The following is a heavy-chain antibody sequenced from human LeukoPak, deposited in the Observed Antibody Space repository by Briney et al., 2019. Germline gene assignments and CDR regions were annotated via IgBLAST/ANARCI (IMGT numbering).Heavy chain of an antibody. CDR2: IYHSGST. Sequence: SETLSLTCTVSGGSISSGGYYWSWIRQPPGKGLEWIGYIYHSGSTYYNPSLKSRVTISVDRSKNQFSLKLSSVTAADTAVYYCATEVGTGRNDLFDYWGQGTLVTVSS. J-gene: IGHJ4*02. CDR1: GGSISSGGYY. V-gene: IGHV4-30-2*01. CDR3: ATEVGTGRNDLFDY. D-gene: IGHD2-21*02.